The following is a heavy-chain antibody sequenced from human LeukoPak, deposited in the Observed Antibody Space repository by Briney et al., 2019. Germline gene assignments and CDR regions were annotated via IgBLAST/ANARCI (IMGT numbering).Heavy chain of an antibody. V-gene: IGHV3-21*01. CDR1: GFTFSSYS. J-gene: IGHJ5*02. D-gene: IGHD2-2*01. Sequence: GGSLRLSCAASGFTFSSYSMNWVRQAPGKGLEWVSSISSSSSYIYYADSVKGRFTISRDNAKNSLYLQMNSLRAEDTAVYYCARGLGGAAAPLGFDPWGQGTLVTVSS. CDR2: ISSSSSYI. CDR3: ARGLGGAAAPLGFDP.